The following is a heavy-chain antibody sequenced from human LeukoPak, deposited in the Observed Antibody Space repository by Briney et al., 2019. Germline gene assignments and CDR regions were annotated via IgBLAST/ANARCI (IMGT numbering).Heavy chain of an antibody. Sequence: GASVKVSCKASGGTFSSYAISWVRQAPGQGLEWMGWISAYNGNTNYAQKLQGRVTMTTDTSTSTAYMELRSLRSDDTAVYYCARDYLYTNPQSYFDYWGQGTLVTVSS. D-gene: IGHD2-2*02. CDR3: ARDYLYTNPQSYFDY. V-gene: IGHV1-18*01. CDR1: GGTFSSYA. J-gene: IGHJ4*02. CDR2: ISAYNGNT.